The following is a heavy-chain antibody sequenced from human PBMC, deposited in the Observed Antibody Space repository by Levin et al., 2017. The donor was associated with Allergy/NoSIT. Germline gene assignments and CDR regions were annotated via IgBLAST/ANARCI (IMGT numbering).Heavy chain of an antibody. D-gene: IGHD2-15*01. Sequence: SSETLSLTCAASGFTFSSYSMNWVRQAPGKGLEWVSYISSSSSTIYYADSVKGRFTISRDNAKNSLYLQMNSLRDEDTAVYYCARDRPGGIDYYGMDVWGQGTTVTVSS. V-gene: IGHV3-48*02. J-gene: IGHJ6*02. CDR1: GFTFSSYS. CDR2: ISSSSSTI. CDR3: ARDRPGGIDYYGMDV.